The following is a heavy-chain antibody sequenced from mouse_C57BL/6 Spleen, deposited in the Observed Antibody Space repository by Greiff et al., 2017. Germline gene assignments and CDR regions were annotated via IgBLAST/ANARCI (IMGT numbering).Heavy chain of an antibody. CDR3: ARDRDWDWYFDV. V-gene: IGHV14-2*01. J-gene: IGHJ1*03. CDR2: LDPEDGET. D-gene: IGHD4-1*01. CDR1: GFNIKDYY. Sequence: VQLQQSGAELVKPGASVKLSCTASGFNIKDYYMHWVKQRTEQGLEWIGRLDPEDGETKYAPKFQGKATITADTSSNTAYLQRSSLTAEDTAVYYCARDRDWDWYFDVWGTGTTVTVAS.